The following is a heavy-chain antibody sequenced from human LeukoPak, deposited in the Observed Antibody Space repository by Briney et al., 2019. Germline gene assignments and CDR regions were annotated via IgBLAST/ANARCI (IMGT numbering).Heavy chain of an antibody. Sequence: GGSLRLSCAASGFTFSSYAMSWVRQAPGKGLEWVSAISGSGGSTYYADSVKGRFTISRDNSKNTLYLQMNSLRAEDAAVYYCARERGRVAVAGTGRINWFDPWGQGTLVTVSS. V-gene: IGHV3-23*01. CDR2: ISGSGGST. CDR1: GFTFSSYA. J-gene: IGHJ5*02. CDR3: ARERGRVAVAGTGRINWFDP. D-gene: IGHD6-19*01.